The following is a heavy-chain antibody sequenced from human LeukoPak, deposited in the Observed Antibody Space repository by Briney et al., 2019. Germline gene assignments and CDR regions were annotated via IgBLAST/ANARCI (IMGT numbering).Heavy chain of an antibody. J-gene: IGHJ4*02. CDR1: GYTFSGVY. V-gene: IGHV1-46*01. CDR3: AREPPESYYFDN. Sequence: ASVKVSCKASGYTFSGVYVHRVRPAPGHCLEWMGIIKVSGGRTEYAQKFQGRVTVTRDMSTSTVYMEPSNLRSEDTAVYYCAREPPESYYFDNWGQGTLVTVSS. CDR2: IKVSGGRT.